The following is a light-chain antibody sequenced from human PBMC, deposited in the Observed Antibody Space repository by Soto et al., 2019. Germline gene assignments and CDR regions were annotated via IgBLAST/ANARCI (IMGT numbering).Light chain of an antibody. Sequence: QSALTQPPSASGSPGQSVTISCTGTSSDVGAYNYVSWYQQHPGKAPKLIIFEVSERPSGVPDRISGSKSGNTASLTVSGLQAEDEADYYCNSYAGSNNVFGTGTKLTVL. CDR2: EVS. CDR3: NSYAGSNNV. CDR1: SSDVGAYNY. V-gene: IGLV2-8*01. J-gene: IGLJ1*01.